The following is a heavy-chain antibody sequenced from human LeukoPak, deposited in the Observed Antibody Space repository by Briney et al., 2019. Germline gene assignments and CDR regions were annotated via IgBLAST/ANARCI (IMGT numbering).Heavy chain of an antibody. J-gene: IGHJ4*02. Sequence: ASVKVSCKASGYTFTSYGIGWVRQAPGQGLEWMGWISTYNGNTNYAQKLQDRVTMTTDTSTSTAYMELRSLSSDDTAVYYCARNPPYCSGGSCYPYYFDYWGQGTLVTVPS. CDR2: ISTYNGNT. CDR3: ARNPPYCSGGSCYPYYFDY. D-gene: IGHD2-15*01. V-gene: IGHV1-18*01. CDR1: GYTFTSYG.